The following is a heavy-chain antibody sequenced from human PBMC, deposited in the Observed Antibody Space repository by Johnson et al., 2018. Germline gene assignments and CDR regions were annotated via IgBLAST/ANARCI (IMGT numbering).Heavy chain of an antibody. V-gene: IGHV1-8*01. D-gene: IGHD5-18*01. CDR2: MNPKSGIT. CDR3: ARGTAMAFDI. Sequence: QVQLVQSGAEVKKPGASVKVSCKASGYTFTSYDINWVRQATGQGLEWLGWMNPKSGITGYAQKFQGRVTMTKNTSINTAYMELSSLRSEDTAVYYCARGTAMAFDIWGQGTMVTVSS. J-gene: IGHJ3*02. CDR1: GYTFTSYD.